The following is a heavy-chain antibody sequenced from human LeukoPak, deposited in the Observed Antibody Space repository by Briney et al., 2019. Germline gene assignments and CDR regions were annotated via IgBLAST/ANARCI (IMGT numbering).Heavy chain of an antibody. CDR1: GGSISSSSYY. D-gene: IGHD5-18*01. CDR2: IYYSGST. V-gene: IGHV4-39*07. Sequence: PSETLSLTCTVSGGSISSSSYYWGWIRQPPGKGLEWIGSIYYSGSTYYNPSLKSRVTISVDTSKNQFSLKLSSVTAADTAVYYCASSVDTAMVGDNWFDPWGQGTLVTVSS. CDR3: ASSVDTAMVGDNWFDP. J-gene: IGHJ5*02.